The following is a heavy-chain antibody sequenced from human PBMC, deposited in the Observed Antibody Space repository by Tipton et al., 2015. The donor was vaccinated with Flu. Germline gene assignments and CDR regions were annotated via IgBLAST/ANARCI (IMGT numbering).Heavy chain of an antibody. Sequence: TLSLTCTVSGGSISTSYWSWIRQPAGKGLEWIGRISTSGSTNYNASLESRVTLSRDTSKNHISLKLSSVTAADTAVYYCARDGGVGSGWSYSGGNYYCGMDVWGQGTTVIVSS. CDR2: ISTSGST. CDR1: GGSISTSY. V-gene: IGHV4-4*07. CDR3: ARDGGVGSGWSYSGGNYYCGMDV. D-gene: IGHD6-19*01. J-gene: IGHJ6*02.